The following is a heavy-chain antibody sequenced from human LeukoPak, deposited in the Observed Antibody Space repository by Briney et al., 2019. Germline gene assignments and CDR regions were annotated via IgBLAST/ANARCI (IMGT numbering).Heavy chain of an antibody. CDR1: GASFNYYY. V-gene: IGHV4-4*07. D-gene: IGHD2-21*01. CDR3: ARDHCDDAACYPFDR. Sequence: SETLSLTCNVSGASFNYYYWSWIRQPAGKGLEWIERVYLGGSTNYNPSLKSRVMMSLDKANNQFSLRLSSVTAADTAIYYCARDHCDDAACYPFDRWGQGTLVTVSS. CDR2: VYLGGST. J-gene: IGHJ4*02.